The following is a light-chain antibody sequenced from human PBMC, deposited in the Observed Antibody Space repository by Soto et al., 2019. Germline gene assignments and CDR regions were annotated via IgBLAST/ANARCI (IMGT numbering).Light chain of an antibody. Sequence: QSALTQPPSVSGSPGQSVPITCTGTSSDVGSYNRVAWYQQPPGTAPKLIIYDVTNRPSGVPDRFSGSKSGNTASLTISGLQAEDEADYYCNSFTTSSTYVFGTGTKVTVL. CDR1: SSDVGSYNR. CDR3: NSFTTSSTYV. V-gene: IGLV2-18*02. CDR2: DVT. J-gene: IGLJ1*01.